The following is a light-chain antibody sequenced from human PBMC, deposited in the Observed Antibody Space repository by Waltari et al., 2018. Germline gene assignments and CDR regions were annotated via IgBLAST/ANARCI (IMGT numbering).Light chain of an antibody. J-gene: IGKJ4*01. CDR3: QQYYSTPLT. CDR2: WAS. V-gene: IGKV4-1*01. CDR1: QSVLYSSNNKNY. Sequence: DIVMTQSPDSLVVSLGERATIHCKSSQSVLYSSNNKNYLAWYQQKPGQPPKLLIYWASTRESGVPDRFSGSGSGTDFTLTISSLQAADVAVYYCQQYYSTPLTFGGGTKVEIK.